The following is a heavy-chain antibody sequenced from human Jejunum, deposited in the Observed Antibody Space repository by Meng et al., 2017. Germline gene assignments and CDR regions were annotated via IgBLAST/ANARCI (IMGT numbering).Heavy chain of an antibody. J-gene: IGHJ2*01. CDR1: GFNFNNHA. Sequence: GGSLRLSCVASGFNFNNHAMSWVRQAPGKGLEWVSAMSGGGSTSTYFADSVRGRFAISRDDSKNTLYLQMNSLRVEDTAVYYCAREDFYYDSGFYYNRYFDVWGRGTLVTVSS. CDR2: MSGGGSTST. D-gene: IGHD3-16*01. V-gene: IGHV3-23*01. CDR3: AREDFYYDSGFYYNRYFDV.